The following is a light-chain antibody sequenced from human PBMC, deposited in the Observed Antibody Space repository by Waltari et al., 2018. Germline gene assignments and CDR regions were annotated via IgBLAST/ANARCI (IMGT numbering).Light chain of an antibody. Sequence: QSALTQPASVSGSPGQSINLSCTGSSSDVGTYNLVSWYQQYPGKAPKLRIYEVTKRPSGVANRFSGSKSGNTASLTISGLQAEDEADYYCCSYAGSTTFVVFGGGTNLAVL. J-gene: IGLJ2*01. V-gene: IGLV2-23*02. CDR3: CSYAGSTTFVV. CDR1: SSDVGTYNL. CDR2: EVT.